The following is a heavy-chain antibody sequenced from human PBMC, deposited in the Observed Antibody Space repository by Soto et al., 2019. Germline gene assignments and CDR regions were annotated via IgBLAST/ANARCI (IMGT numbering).Heavy chain of an antibody. CDR2: ILVGGST. Sequence: XESLRLSCAASGFICSSYDMSWVRQAPGKGLEWVSTILVGGSTHYEDSVKGRFTISRDTSKNTVYLQMNSLTAGDTAMYYCAKATATGGGAFDICGQGTMVTVSS. D-gene: IGHD2-8*02. V-gene: IGHV3-23*01. CDR3: AKATATGGGAFDI. J-gene: IGHJ3*02. CDR1: GFICSSYD.